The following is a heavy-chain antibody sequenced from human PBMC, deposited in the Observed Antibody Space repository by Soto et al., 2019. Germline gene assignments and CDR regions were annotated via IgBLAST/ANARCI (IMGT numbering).Heavy chain of an antibody. V-gene: IGHV3-30*18. CDR3: AKAPTITGTVNDAFDI. D-gene: IGHD1-20*01. CDR2: ISFDGTNK. CDR1: GFTFSSYG. Sequence: GGSLRLSCAASGFTFSSYGMHWVRQAPGKGLEWVAVISFDGTNKYYTDSVKGRFTISRDNSKSTMYLQMSSLRAEDTAVYYCAKAPTITGTVNDAFDIWGQGTMVTV. J-gene: IGHJ3*02.